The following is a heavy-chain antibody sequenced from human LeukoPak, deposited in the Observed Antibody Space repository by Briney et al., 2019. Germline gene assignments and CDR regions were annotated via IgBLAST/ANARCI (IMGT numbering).Heavy chain of an antibody. CDR2: IYYSGST. Sequence: SETLSVTCTVSGGSISSSNYYWGWIRQPPGKGLEWIGNIYYSGSTYYNPSFKSRLTISVDTSKNQFSLKLSSVTAADTAVYYCARQRGGIAAAGTWGQGTLVTVSS. CDR1: GGSISSSNYY. J-gene: IGHJ4*02. V-gene: IGHV4-39*01. D-gene: IGHD6-13*01. CDR3: ARQRGGIAAAGT.